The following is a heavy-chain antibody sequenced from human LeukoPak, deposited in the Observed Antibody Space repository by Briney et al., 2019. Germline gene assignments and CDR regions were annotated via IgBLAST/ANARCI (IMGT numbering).Heavy chain of an antibody. V-gene: IGHV3-30*02. CDR1: GFTFSSYG. D-gene: IGHD4-23*01. Sequence: PGGSLRLSCAASGFTFSSYGMHWVRQAPGKGLEWGAFIRYDGSNKYYADYVKGRFTISRDNSKNTLYLQMNSLRAEDTAVYYCAKRFLNSHGIDYWGQGTLVTVSS. CDR3: AKRFLNSHGIDY. CDR2: IRYDGSNK. J-gene: IGHJ4*02.